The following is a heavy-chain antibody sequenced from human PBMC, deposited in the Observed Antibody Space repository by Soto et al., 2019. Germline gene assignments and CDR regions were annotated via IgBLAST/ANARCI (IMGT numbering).Heavy chain of an antibody. J-gene: IGHJ6*02. V-gene: IGHV2-70*13. CDR3: ARSIRGPRRFNGMDV. D-gene: IGHD1-20*01. CDR2: IERDDYDK. CDR1: GFSLTSPGMC. Sequence: SGPTLVNPTETLTLTCTFSGFSLTSPGMCVSWIRQSPGKALEWLALIERDDYDKYYSTSLKTRLTISKDTRKNQVVLTMANMEPADTATYYCARSIRGPRRFNGMDVWGQGTTVTVSS.